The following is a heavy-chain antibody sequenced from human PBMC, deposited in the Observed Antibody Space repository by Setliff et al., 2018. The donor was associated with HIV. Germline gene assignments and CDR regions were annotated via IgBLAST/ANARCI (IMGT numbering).Heavy chain of an antibody. D-gene: IGHD4-17*01. V-gene: IGHV4-34*01. J-gene: IGHJ4*02. CDR3: ARFDVTPMTTRDY. CDR1: GASFTDYY. CDR2: IHHTGHI. Sequence: SETLSLTCAFYGASFTDYYWNWIRQPPGKGLEWIGEIHHTGHINYNPSFKSRVTMSLDMSTNQFSLKMASMTAADSAVYYCARFDVTPMTTRDYWGQGTQGTV.